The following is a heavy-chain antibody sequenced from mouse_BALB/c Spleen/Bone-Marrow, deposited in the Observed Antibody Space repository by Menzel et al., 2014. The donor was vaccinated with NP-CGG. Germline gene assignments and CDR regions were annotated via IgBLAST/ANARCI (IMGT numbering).Heavy chain of an antibody. V-gene: IGHV1S81*02. CDR1: GYTFTSYW. J-gene: IGHJ2*01. Sequence: QVQLKQSGAELVKLGASVKLSCKASGYTFTSYWMHWVKQRPGQGLEWIGEINPSNGRTNYNEKFKSKATLTVDKSSSTAYMQLSSLTSEDSAVYYCARGGFDYWGQGTTPTVSS. CDR3: ARGGFDY. CDR2: INPSNGRT.